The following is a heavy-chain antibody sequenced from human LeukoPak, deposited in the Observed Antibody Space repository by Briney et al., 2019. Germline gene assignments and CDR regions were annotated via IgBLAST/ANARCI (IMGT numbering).Heavy chain of an antibody. CDR3: ARRFSGLGGIFRGSRSYYYMDV. CDR1: GYTFTGYY. J-gene: IGHJ6*03. V-gene: IGHV1-2*02. Sequence: ASVKVSCKASGYTFTGYYMHWVRQAPGQGLEWMGWINPNSGGTNYAQKFQGRVTMTRNTSISTAYMELSSLRSEDTAVYYCARRFSGLGGIFRGSRSYYYMDVWGKGTTVTISS. CDR2: INPNSGGT. D-gene: IGHD2-15*01.